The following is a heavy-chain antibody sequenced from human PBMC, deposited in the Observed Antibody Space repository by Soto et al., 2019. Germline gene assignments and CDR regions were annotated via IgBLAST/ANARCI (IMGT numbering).Heavy chain of an antibody. J-gene: IGHJ2*01. V-gene: IGHV3-53*01. CDR1: GFTVSANY. CDR3: ARFRFYGGNPYWLLDL. CDR2: IYSGGST. D-gene: IGHD4-17*01. Sequence: EVQLVESGGGLIQPGGSLRLSCAASGFTVSANYMNWVRQAPGKGLEWVSVIYSGGSTYYADSVKGRFTISRDNSKNTLYLQVNSLSAEDTAVYYCARFRFYGGNPYWLLDLWGRGTLVTVSS.